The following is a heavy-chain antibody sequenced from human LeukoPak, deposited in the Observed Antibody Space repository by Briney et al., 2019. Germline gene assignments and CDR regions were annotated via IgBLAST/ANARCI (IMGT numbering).Heavy chain of an antibody. V-gene: IGHV3-48*04. Sequence: GGSLRLPCAASGFTFSSYSMNGVRQAPGKGLEWVSYISSSSSTIYYADSVKGRFTISRNNAKNSLYLQMNSLRAEDTAVYYCARDDYGDYGMGYWGQGTLVTVSS. CDR2: ISSSSSTI. J-gene: IGHJ4*02. CDR1: GFTFSSYS. CDR3: ARDDYGDYGMGY. D-gene: IGHD4-17*01.